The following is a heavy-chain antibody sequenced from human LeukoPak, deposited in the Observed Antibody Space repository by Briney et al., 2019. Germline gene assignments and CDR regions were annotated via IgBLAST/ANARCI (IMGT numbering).Heavy chain of an antibody. CDR3: ARSYDLASFDY. Sequence: GQSLKISCKGSGYRFTKYWIGWMRQMPGKGQEWMGIIYPGDSDTRYSPSFQGQVTISADKSIGTAYLQWSSLKASDTAMYYCARSYDLASFDYWGQGTLVTVSS. CDR2: IYPGDSDT. V-gene: IGHV5-51*01. CDR1: GYRFTKYW. D-gene: IGHD3-3*01. J-gene: IGHJ4*02.